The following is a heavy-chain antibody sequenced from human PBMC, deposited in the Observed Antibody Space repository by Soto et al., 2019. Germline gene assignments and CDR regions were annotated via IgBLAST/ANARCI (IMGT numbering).Heavy chain of an antibody. CDR1: GSTFSIYA. Sequence: PGGSLRLSCAASGSTFSIYAMSWVRQAPGKGLEWVSVISGSGDSTYYADSVKGRFTISRDNSKNTLYVQMNSLRAEDTAVYYCARELGYCSGGSCYMDGAFDFWGQGTMVTVS. CDR2: ISGSGDST. CDR3: ARELGYCSGGSCYMDGAFDF. V-gene: IGHV3-23*01. D-gene: IGHD2-15*01. J-gene: IGHJ3*01.